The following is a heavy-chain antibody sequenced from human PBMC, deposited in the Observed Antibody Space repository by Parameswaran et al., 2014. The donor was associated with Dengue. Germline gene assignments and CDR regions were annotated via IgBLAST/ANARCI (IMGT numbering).Heavy chain of an antibody. D-gene: IGHD6-19*01. J-gene: IGHJ4*02. CDR3: ARDSPLIPVAATFDY. V-gene: IGHV3-21*01. CDR2: ISSSSSYI. Sequence: PGKGLEWVSSISSSSSYIYYADSVKGRFTISRDNAKNSLYLQMNSLRAEDTAVYYCARDSPLIPVAATFDYWGQGTLVTVSS.